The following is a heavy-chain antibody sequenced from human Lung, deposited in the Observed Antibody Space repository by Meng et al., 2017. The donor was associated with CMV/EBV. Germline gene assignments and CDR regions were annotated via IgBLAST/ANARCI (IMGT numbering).Heavy chain of an antibody. CDR3: ARTGGGVSRAAFDI. CDR1: GFTFSSYA. CDR2: ISYDGSNK. V-gene: IGHV3-30*04. J-gene: IGHJ3*02. Sequence: GGSXRLXCAASGFTFSSYAMHWVRQAPGKGLEWVAVISYDGSNKYYADSVKGRFTISRDNSKNTLYLQMNSLRAEDTAVYYCARTGGGVSRAAFDIWGQGXMVTVSS. D-gene: IGHD3-16*01.